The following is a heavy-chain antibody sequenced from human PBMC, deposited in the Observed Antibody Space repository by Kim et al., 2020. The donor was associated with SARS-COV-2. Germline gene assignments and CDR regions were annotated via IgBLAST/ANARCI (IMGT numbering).Heavy chain of an antibody. CDR3: ARSSVESRPIVVVVAAEYYYYGMDV. CDR1: GFTFSSYG. CDR2: IWYDGSNK. J-gene: IGHJ6*02. D-gene: IGHD2-15*01. V-gene: IGHV3-33*01. Sequence: GGSLRLSCAASGFTFSSYGMHWVRQAPGKGLEWVAVIWYDGSNKYYADSVKGRFTISRDNSKNTLYLQMNSLRAEDTAVYYCARSSVESRPIVVVVAAEYYYYGMDVWGQGTTVTVSS.